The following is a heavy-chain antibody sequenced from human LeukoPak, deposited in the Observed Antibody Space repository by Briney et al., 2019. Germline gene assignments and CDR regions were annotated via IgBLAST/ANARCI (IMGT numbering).Heavy chain of an antibody. J-gene: IGHJ4*02. V-gene: IGHV4-34*01. CDR3: AGSITIFGVVDY. Sequence: SETLSLTCAVYGGSFSGYYWSWIRQPPGKGLEWIGEINHSGSTNYNPSLKSRVNISVDTSKNQFSLKLSSVTAADTAVYYCAGSITIFGVVDYWGQGTLVTVSS. CDR1: GGSFSGYY. D-gene: IGHD3-3*01. CDR2: INHSGST.